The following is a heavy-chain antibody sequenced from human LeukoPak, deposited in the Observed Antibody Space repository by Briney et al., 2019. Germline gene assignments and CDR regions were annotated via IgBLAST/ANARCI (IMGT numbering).Heavy chain of an antibody. CDR2: IYSGGDT. Sequence: GGSLRLSCAASGFTVNGNYMSWVRQAPGKGLEWVSMIYSGGDTYYADSVKDRFTISRDRSKNALYLQMNSLGADDTAVYYCARGGRNSGNYYLESYFDLWGQGALVTVSS. V-gene: IGHV3-66*01. D-gene: IGHD3-10*01. CDR1: GFTVNGNY. J-gene: IGHJ4*02. CDR3: ARGGRNSGNYYLESYFDL.